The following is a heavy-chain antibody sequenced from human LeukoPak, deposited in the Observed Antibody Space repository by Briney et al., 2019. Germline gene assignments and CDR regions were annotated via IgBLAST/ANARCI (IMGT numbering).Heavy chain of an antibody. CDR1: GYSFNAYD. J-gene: IGHJ4*02. D-gene: IGHD2-8*02. Sequence: GASVKVSCKAFGYSFNAYDMHLVRQAPGQGPEWMGWINPSSGGTNYAQKFQGRVTLTRDTSITTSYMELSRLTSDDTAMYYCARALVPDSWGQGTLVTVSS. CDR2: INPSSGGT. V-gene: IGHV1-2*02. CDR3: ARALVPDS.